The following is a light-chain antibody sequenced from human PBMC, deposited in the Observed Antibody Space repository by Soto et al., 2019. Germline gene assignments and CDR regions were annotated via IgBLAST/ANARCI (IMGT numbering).Light chain of an antibody. CDR1: QSISSY. Sequence: IQMTLSASSLSASVGNRVTIICRASQSISSYLNWYQQKPGKAPKLLIYAASSLQSGVPSRFSGSGYGTDFTLTISSLQTEDFATYYCQQSYSTPLTFGGGTKVDIK. V-gene: IGKV1-39*01. CDR2: AAS. CDR3: QQSYSTPLT. J-gene: IGKJ4*01.